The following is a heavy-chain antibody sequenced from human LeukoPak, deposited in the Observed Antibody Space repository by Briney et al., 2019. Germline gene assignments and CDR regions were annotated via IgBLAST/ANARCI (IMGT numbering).Heavy chain of an antibody. J-gene: IGHJ6*02. V-gene: IGHV1-18*01. D-gene: IGHD6-19*01. CDR1: GYTFTSYG. CDR2: ISAYNGNT. Sequence: ASVTVSCKASGYTFTSYGISWVRQAPGQGLEWMGWISAYNGNTNYAQKLQGRVTMTTDTSTSTAYMELRSLRSDDTAVYYCARVPIAVAGGKYYYYGMDVWGQGTTVTVSS. CDR3: ARVPIAVAGGKYYYYGMDV.